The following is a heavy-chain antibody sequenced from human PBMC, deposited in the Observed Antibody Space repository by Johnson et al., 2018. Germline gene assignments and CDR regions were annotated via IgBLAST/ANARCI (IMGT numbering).Heavy chain of an antibody. D-gene: IGHD6-19*01. CDR2: IWYDGRNK. V-gene: IGHV3-33*01. CDR3: ATDRGSSGWSSYYYYGMDV. CDR1: GFTFSSYG. J-gene: IGHJ6*02. Sequence: QVQLVQSGGGVVQXGRSLRLSCAASGFTFSSYGMHWVRQAPGKGLEWVAVIWYDGRNKYYADSVKGRFTISRDNSKNTLYLQMNSLRAEDPAVYYCATDRGSSGWSSYYYYGMDVWGQGTTVTVSS.